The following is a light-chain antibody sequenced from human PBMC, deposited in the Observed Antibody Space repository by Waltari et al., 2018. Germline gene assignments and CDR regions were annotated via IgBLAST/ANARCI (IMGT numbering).Light chain of an antibody. CDR3: SSYAGNHKLV. J-gene: IGLJ2*01. CDR2: DVD. Sequence: QSALPQPPSASGSPGQSVPIPCPGTSRHVGASHHAPRYQPHPGKAPKLIIYDVDNPPSGVPDRFSGSKSGNTASLTVSGLQAEDEADYYCSSYAGNHKLVFGGGTELAVL. CDR1: SRHVGASHH. V-gene: IGLV2-8*01.